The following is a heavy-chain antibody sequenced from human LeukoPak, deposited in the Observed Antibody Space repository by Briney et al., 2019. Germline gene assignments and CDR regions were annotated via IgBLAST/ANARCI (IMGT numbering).Heavy chain of an antibody. J-gene: IGHJ4*02. CDR2: ISGIGGST. Sequence: PGGSLRLSCAASGFTFTSYAMSWVRQAPGKGREWVSAISGIGGSTYYADSVKGRFTISRDNSKNTMYLQMNSLRAEDTAVYYSANVYFDCSGGSCHDARSDYWGQGTLVTVSS. D-gene: IGHD2-15*01. V-gene: IGHV3-23*01. CDR1: GFTFTSYA. CDR3: ANVYFDCSGGSCHDARSDY.